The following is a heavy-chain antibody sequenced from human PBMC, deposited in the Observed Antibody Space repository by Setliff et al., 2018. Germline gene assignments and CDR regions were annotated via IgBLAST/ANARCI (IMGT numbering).Heavy chain of an antibody. CDR1: GFTFSSFA. CDR3: ARHRRDSSGNYFVGLYYFDY. J-gene: IGHJ4*02. CDR2: IYYGGTT. D-gene: IGHD3-22*01. Sequence: SETLSLTCSASGFTFSSFAMSWIRQPPGKGLEWIGYIYYGGTTNYNPSLKSRVSISLDTSKSQFSLRLSSLTAADTAVYYCARHRRDSSGNYFVGLYYFDYWGQGTPVTVSS. V-gene: IGHV4-59*08.